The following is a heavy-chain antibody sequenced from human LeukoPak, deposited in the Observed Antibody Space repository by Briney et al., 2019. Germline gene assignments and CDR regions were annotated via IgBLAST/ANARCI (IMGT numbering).Heavy chain of an antibody. D-gene: IGHD3-9*01. V-gene: IGHV1-8*01. CDR2: MNPNSGNT. CDR3: ARGTFDYDVVTGIHYYYMDV. CDR1: GYTFTSYD. Sequence: ASVKVSGKASGYTFTSYDINWVRQATGQGLEWMGWMNPNSGNTGYAQKFQGRVTMTRNTSISTAYMEVSSLGSDDTAVYFCARGTFDYDVVTGIHYYYMDVWGTGTTVTVSS. J-gene: IGHJ6*03.